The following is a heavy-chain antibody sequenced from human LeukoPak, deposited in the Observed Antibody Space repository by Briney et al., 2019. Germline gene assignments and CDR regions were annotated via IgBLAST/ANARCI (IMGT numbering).Heavy chain of an antibody. V-gene: IGHV1-69*05. Sequence: VASVKLSCTASGGTFSSYAISWVRQAPGQGLEWIGGISRIFGTANYAEKLKGRFTITRDESKSTAYMQMSSLRAEDTAVYYCARARRVYCSSTSCYASAFDIWGQGTMVTVSS. CDR3: ARARRVYCSSTSCYASAFDI. CDR1: GGTFSSYA. D-gene: IGHD2-2*01. J-gene: IGHJ3*02. CDR2: ISRIFGTA.